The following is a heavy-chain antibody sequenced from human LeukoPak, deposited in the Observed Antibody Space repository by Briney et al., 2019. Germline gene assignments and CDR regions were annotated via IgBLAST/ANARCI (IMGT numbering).Heavy chain of an antibody. J-gene: IGHJ4*02. D-gene: IGHD6-13*01. V-gene: IGHV4-39*07. Sequence: SETLSLTCTVSGGSISSNNHYWGWIRQPAGKGLEWIGHIYYSGSIFLNPSLKSRVTISVDTSKNQFSLKLSSVTAADTAVYYCAIFPVGIAAAGTLYWGQGTLVTVSS. CDR2: IYYSGSI. CDR3: AIFPVGIAAAGTLY. CDR1: GGSISSNNHY.